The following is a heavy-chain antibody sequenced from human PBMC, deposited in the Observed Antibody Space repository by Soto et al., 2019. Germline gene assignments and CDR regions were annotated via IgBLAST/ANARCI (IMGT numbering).Heavy chain of an antibody. CDR2: IDGSGGTT. Sequence: GSLRLSCAASGFPFSSTDMTWVRQAPGKGLDWVSTIDGSGGTTYYADSVKGRFTISRDNSMNTVYLQMNSLRADETALYYCEKNSGWLNTWCQGALVSVSS. CDR1: GFPFSSTD. V-gene: IGHV3-23*01. CDR3: EKNSGWLNT. J-gene: IGHJ5*02. D-gene: IGHD3-9*01.